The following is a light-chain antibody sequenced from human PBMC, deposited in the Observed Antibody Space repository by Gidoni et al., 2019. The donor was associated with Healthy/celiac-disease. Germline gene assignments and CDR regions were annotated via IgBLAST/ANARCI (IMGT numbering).Light chain of an antibody. V-gene: IGKV3-15*01. CDR2: GAS. J-gene: IGKJ3*01. Sequence: EIVLTQYPATLSVSPGERATLSCRASQSVSSNLAWYQQKPGQAPRLLIYGASTRATGIPARCSGSGSGTEFTLTISSLQSEDFAVYYCQQYNNWPPFTFGPGTKVDIK. CDR1: QSVSSN. CDR3: QQYNNWPPFT.